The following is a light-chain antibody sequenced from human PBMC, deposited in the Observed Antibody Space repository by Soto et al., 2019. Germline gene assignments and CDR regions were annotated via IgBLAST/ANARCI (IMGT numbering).Light chain of an antibody. CDR2: EVS. Sequence: QSVLTQPAAVSGSPGQSITISCTGTSSDVGGYNLVSWYQQHPGKAPKLMIYEVSNRPSGASNRFSGSKSGHTASLTISGLQAEDEADYYCSSYTSSSNYVFGTGTKVTVL. CDR3: SSYTSSSNYV. J-gene: IGLJ1*01. CDR1: SSDVGGYNL. V-gene: IGLV2-14*01.